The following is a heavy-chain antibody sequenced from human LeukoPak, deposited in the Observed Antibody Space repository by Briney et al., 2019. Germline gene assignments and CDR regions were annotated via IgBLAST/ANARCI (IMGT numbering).Heavy chain of an antibody. V-gene: IGHV3-7*01. CDR3: ARGGARYLDS. J-gene: IGHJ4*02. CDR2: MKEDGSDI. D-gene: IGHD3-9*01. CDR1: GFSFSSYT. Sequence: GGSLRLSCVASGFSFSSYTMSWVCQAPGKGLEWVAKMKEDGSDIHYVDSVKGRFTICRDNAKNSLCLQMSSLRVEDTAVYYCARGGARYLDSWGQGILVTVSS.